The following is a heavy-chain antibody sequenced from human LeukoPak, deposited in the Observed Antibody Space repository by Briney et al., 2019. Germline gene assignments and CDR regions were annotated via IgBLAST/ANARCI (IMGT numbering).Heavy chain of an antibody. CDR3: AKDPYSSGWYNWFDP. CDR2: ISGSGGST. Sequence: GGSLRLSCAASGFTFSSYAMSWVRQAPGRGLEWVSAISGSGGSTYYADSVKGRFTISRDNSKNTLCLQMNSLRAEDTAVYYCAKDPYSSGWYNWFDPWGQGTLVTVSS. V-gene: IGHV3-23*01. D-gene: IGHD6-19*01. CDR1: GFTFSSYA. J-gene: IGHJ5*02.